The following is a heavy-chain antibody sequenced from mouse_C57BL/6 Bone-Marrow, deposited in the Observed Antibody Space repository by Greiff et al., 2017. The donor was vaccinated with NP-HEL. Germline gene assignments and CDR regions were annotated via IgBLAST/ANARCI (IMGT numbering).Heavy chain of an antibody. V-gene: IGHV14-4*01. CDR2: IDPENGDT. D-gene: IGHD3-2*02. J-gene: IGHJ3*01. Sequence: SGAELVRPGASVKLSCTASGFNIKDDYMHWVKQRPEQGLEWIGWIDPENGDTEYASKFQGKATITADTSSNTAYLQLSSLTSEDTAVYYCTSSSGSWFAYWGQGTLVTVSA. CDR3: TSSSGSWFAY. CDR1: GFNIKDDY.